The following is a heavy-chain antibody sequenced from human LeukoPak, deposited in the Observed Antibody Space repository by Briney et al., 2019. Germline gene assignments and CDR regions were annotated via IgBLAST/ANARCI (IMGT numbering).Heavy chain of an antibody. CDR3: TRGDNN. CDR1: GGSISSGSNY. V-gene: IGHV4-61*02. CDR2: IYTSGNT. Sequence: PSETLSLXCTVSGGSISSGSNYWSWIRQPAGKGLEWIGRIYTSGNTHYKPSLKSRVTISLDTSKNQFSLKLSSVTAADTAVYYCTRGDNNWGQGTLVTVSS. J-gene: IGHJ4*02. D-gene: IGHD2/OR15-2a*01.